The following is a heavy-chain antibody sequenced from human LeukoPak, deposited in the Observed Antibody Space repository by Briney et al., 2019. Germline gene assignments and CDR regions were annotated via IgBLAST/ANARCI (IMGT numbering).Heavy chain of an antibody. D-gene: IGHD6-13*01. CDR2: ISNDGNAR. CDR3: AKVLGEYSIRSKPLDT. CDR1: GFNFRDYY. V-gene: IGHV3-11*01. J-gene: IGHJ5*02. Sequence: GGSLRLSCGASGFNFRDYYMSWIRQAPGKGLEWVSYISNDGNARYYADSVKGRFTTSRDNAKNSLFLQMNSLTAGDTAVYFCAKVLGEYSIRSKPLDTWGQGTLVTVSS.